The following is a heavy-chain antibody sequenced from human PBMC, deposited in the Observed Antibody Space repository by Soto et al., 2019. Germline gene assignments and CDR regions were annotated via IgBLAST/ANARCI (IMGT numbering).Heavy chain of an antibody. D-gene: IGHD2-2*01. J-gene: IGHJ6*03. V-gene: IGHV1-18*01. CDR3: VATRTGDCSSTSCYPPPNYYYYYYMDV. Sequence: ASVKVSCKASGYTFTSYGISWVRQAPGQGLEWMGWISAYNGNTNYAQKLQGRVTMTTDTSTRTAYMELRSLRSDDTAVYYCVATRTGDCSSTSCYPPPNYYYYYYMDVWGKGTTVTVSS. CDR1: GYTFTSYG. CDR2: ISAYNGNT.